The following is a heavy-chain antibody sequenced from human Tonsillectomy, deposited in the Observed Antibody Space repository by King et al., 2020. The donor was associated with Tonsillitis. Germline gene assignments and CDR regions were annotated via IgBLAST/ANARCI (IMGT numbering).Heavy chain of an antibody. J-gene: IGHJ5*02. CDR1: GFTFSSYS. D-gene: IGHD3-3*01. CDR3: ARDTLVRFLEWLPNDWFDP. CDR2: ISSSSSYI. V-gene: IGHV3-21*01. Sequence: VQLVESGGGLVKPGGSLRLSCAASGFTFSSYSMNWVRQAPGKGLEWDSSISSSSSYIYYADSVKGRFTISRDNAKNSLYLQMNSLRAEDTAVYYCARDTLVRFLEWLPNDWFDPWGQGTLVTVSS.